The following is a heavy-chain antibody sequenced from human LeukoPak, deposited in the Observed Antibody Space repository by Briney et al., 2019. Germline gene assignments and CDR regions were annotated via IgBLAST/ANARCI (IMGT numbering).Heavy chain of an antibody. CDR1: GGSISSSSYY. D-gene: IGHD6-13*01. J-gene: IGHJ4*02. V-gene: IGHV4-39*07. CDR3: ARLSIAAAFSYDY. Sequence: SETLSLTCSVSGGSISSSSYYWGWIRQPPGKGLEWIGSIYYSGSTYYNPSLKSRVTISVDTSKNQFSLKLSSVTAADTAVYYCARLSIAAAFSYDYWGQGTLVTVSS. CDR2: IYYSGST.